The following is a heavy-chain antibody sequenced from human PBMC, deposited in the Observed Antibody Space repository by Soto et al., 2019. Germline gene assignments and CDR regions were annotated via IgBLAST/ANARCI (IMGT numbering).Heavy chain of an antibody. CDR1: GYTFTSYY. CDR3: ARHLAAGDS. J-gene: IGHJ4*02. V-gene: IGHV1-46*03. CDR2: VNPTGGST. D-gene: IGHD6-25*01. Sequence: QVQLLQSGAEVKKPGASVRVSCKASGYTFTSYYIHWVRQAPGQGLEWMAIVNPTGGSTNYAQKFQGRVTVTFDTSTTTVFMELNSLRYEDTAVYYCARHLAAGDSWGQGTLVSVSS.